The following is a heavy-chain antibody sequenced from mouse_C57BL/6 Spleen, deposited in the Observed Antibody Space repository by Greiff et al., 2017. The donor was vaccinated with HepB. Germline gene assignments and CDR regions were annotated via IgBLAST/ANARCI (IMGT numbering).Heavy chain of an antibody. CDR2: ISSGSSTI. CDR1: GFTFSDYG. Sequence: EVKVEESGGGLVKPGGSLKLSCAASGFTFSDYGMHWVRQAPEKGLEWVAYISSGSSTIYYADTVKGRFTISIDNAKNTLFLQKTSLRSEDTAMYYCARAGYYGDYYAMDYWGQGTSVTVSS. D-gene: IGHD1-2*01. V-gene: IGHV5-17*01. CDR3: ARAGYYGDYYAMDY. J-gene: IGHJ4*01.